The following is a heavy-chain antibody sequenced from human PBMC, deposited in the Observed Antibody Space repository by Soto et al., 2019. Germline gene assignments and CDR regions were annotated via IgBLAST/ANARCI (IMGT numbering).Heavy chain of an antibody. V-gene: IGHV2-5*02. J-gene: IGHJ4*02. D-gene: IGHD5-12*01. CDR2: IYWDDDK. CDR3: VQRSCRGGNRWLPGD. Sequence: QITLKESGPTLVKPTQTLTLTCTFSGFSLSTSEEGVGWIRQPPGKALEWLALIYWDDDKRYSPSLKSRLTITKDISKNQVDSTMTNMEPLDTATYYGVQRSCRGGNRWLPGDWGQGTLVTVSS. CDR1: GFSLSTSEEG.